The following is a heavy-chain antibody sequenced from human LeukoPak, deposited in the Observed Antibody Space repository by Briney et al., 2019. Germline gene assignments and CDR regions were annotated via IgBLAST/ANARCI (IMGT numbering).Heavy chain of an antibody. Sequence: KTSETLSLTCTVSGGSISSGSHLWGWIRQPPGKGLEWIGSISYGGGTYYNPSLKSRVTMSLDTSRNQFSLRLNSVTAADTAVYYCASAPNYYVSSGSDHWGQGILVTVSS. CDR3: ASAPNYYVSSGSDH. CDR1: GGSISSGSHL. V-gene: IGHV4-39*01. CDR2: ISYGGGT. J-gene: IGHJ4*02. D-gene: IGHD3-22*01.